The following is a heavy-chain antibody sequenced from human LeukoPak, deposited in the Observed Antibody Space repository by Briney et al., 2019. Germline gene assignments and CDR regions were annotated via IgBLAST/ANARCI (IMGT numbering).Heavy chain of an antibody. Sequence: GSLRLSCAASGFIFSNAWMSWVRQTPGKGLEWVGEMDHGGYTTYNPSLKSRVTISTDRSKRQVSLQVTSVTAADTAVYYCARGLSRTYGPRHPLDSGGQGTRVIVSS. CDR3: ARGLSRTYGPRHPLDS. J-gene: IGHJ4*02. CDR2: MDHGGYT. CDR1: GFIFSNAW. D-gene: IGHD3-10*01. V-gene: IGHV4-4*02.